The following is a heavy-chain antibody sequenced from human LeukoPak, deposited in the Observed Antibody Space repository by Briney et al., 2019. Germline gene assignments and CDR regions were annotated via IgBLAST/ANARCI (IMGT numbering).Heavy chain of an antibody. D-gene: IGHD1-1*01. CDR1: GSTFSSYA. CDR3: ARGRSTYYLDY. V-gene: IGHV3-30-3*01. Sequence: GGSLRLSCAASGSTFSSYAMHWVRQAPGKGLEWVAVISYGGSSKYYADSVKGLFTISRDNSKNTLYLQMNSLRAEDTAVYYCARGRSTYYLDYWGQGTLVTVSS. J-gene: IGHJ4*02. CDR2: ISYGGSSK.